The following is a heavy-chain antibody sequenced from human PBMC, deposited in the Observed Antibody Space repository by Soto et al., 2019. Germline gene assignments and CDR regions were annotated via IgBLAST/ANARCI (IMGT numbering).Heavy chain of an antibody. CDR2: INASGGYT. CDR3: ARETASWLPYLFGY. D-gene: IGHD5-12*01. J-gene: IGHJ4*02. CDR1: GYTFTSYY. Sequence: ASVKVSCKASGYTFTSYYMHWVRQAPGQGLEWIEKINASGGYTNYAQRFQGRVTMTRDTSISTAYMELSRLRSDDTAVYYCARETASWLPYLFGYWGQGTLVTVSS. V-gene: IGHV1-2*02.